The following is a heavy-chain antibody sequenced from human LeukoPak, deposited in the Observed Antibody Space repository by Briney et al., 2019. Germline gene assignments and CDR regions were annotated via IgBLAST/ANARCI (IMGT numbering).Heavy chain of an antibody. J-gene: IGHJ4*02. CDR3: ARDLWSSFGGYYFDY. CDR1: GFTFSSYA. CDR2: ISYDGSNK. Sequence: PGRSLRLSCAASGFTFSSYAMHWVRQAPGKGLEWVAVISYDGSNKYYADSVKGRFTISRDNSKNTLYLQMNSLRAEDTAVYYCARDLWSSFGGYYFDYWGQGTLVTVSS. V-gene: IGHV3-30-3*01. D-gene: IGHD3-3*01.